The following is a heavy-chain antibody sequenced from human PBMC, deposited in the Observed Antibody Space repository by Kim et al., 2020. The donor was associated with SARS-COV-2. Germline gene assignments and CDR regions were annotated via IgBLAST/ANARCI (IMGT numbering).Heavy chain of an antibody. V-gene: IGHV3-23*01. CDR2: IFGGSGT. CDR3: VKRGSGPSPPFDF. Sequence: GGSLRLSCAASGFTFSNYGMSWVRQAPGKGLDWVSSIFGGSGTYYADSVNGRFTISRDNSKNTLYLQINILRSEDTALYYCVKRGSGPSPPFDFWGQGTL. CDR1: GFTFSNYG. D-gene: IGHD6-6*01. J-gene: IGHJ4*02.